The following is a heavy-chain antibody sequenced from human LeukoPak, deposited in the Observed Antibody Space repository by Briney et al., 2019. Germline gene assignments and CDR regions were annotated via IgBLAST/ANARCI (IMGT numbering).Heavy chain of an antibody. CDR1: GFTFSSYG. J-gene: IGHJ4*02. CDR2: INGNGSST. V-gene: IGHV3-74*01. Sequence: PGRSLRLSCAASGFTFSSYGMHWVRQAPGKGLVWVARINGNGSSTIYADSVKGRFTISRDNSKNTLYLQTRRLRAEDTAVYYCARASTTVPNLLDHWGRGTLVTVSS. CDR3: ARASTTVPNLLDH. D-gene: IGHD4-17*01.